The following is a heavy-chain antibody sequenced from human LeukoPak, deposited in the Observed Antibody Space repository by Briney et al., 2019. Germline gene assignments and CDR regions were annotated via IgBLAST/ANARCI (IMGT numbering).Heavy chain of an antibody. Sequence: GGSLRLSCVASGFTLSNYWMHWARQAPGKGLVWVSRINSDGSSTSYADSVKGRFTISRDNSKNTLYLQMNSLSADDTAVYFCTSQFSTAGGYWGQGTLVTVSS. J-gene: IGHJ4*02. V-gene: IGHV3-74*01. CDR2: INSDGSST. CDR3: TSQFSTAGGY. CDR1: GFTLSNYW. D-gene: IGHD4-17*01.